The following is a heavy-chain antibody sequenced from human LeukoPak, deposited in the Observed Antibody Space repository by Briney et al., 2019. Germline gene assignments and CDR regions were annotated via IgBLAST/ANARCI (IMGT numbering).Heavy chain of an antibody. CDR1: GGSISSYF. D-gene: IGHD5-24*01. CDR2: IYYSGST. Sequence: SETLSLTCTVSGGSISSYFWSWIRQPPGKGLEWIGYIYYSGSTNYNPSLKSRVTISVDTSKSQFSLKLSFVTAADTAVYYCARDPRDGFFDYWGQGTLVTVSS. J-gene: IGHJ4*02. V-gene: IGHV4-59*01. CDR3: ARDPRDGFFDY.